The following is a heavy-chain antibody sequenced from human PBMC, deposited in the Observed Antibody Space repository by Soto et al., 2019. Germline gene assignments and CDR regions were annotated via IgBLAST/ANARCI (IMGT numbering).Heavy chain of an antibody. D-gene: IGHD6-6*01. V-gene: IGHV1-18*01. J-gene: IGHJ4*02. CDR1: GYSFTRFG. Sequence: QVQLVQSGAEVKQTGASVRVSCKTSGYSFTRFGISWVRQAPGQGLEWMGWISGYNGNTIAAQKVQDRVTMTRDTSTNTFYMEVGSLKSDDTAVYFCARDFEAGGQLVGGSEHWGQGTLVTVSS. CDR2: ISGYNGNT. CDR3: ARDFEAGGQLVGGSEH.